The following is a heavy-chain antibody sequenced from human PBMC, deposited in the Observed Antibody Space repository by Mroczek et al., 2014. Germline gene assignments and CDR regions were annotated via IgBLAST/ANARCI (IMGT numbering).Heavy chain of an antibody. CDR3: AKEVVTVTDYYYYGMDV. V-gene: IGHV3-30*18. CDR2: ISYDGSNK. Sequence: QVQLVESGGGVVQPGRSLRLSCAASGFTFSSYGMHWVRQAPGKGLEWVAVISYDGSNKYYADSVKGRFTISRDNSKNTLYLQMNSLRAEDTAVYYCAKEVVTVTDYYYYGMDVVGPRDHGH. D-gene: IGHD4-17*01. CDR1: GFTFSSYG. J-gene: IGHJ6*02.